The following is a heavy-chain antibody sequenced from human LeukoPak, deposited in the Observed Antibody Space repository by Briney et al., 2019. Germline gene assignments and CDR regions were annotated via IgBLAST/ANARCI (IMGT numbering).Heavy chain of an antibody. Sequence: SETLSLTCSVSGGSISGHYWSWIRQPAGKGLESIGRIYSSGNTNYNPSLKSRVTMSVDTSKNQISLKLSSVTAAGTAVYYCARGVGARALYYYYYMDVWGKGTTVTVSS. J-gene: IGHJ6*03. CDR3: ARGVGARALYYYYYMDV. D-gene: IGHD2-15*01. CDR2: IYSSGNT. V-gene: IGHV4-4*07. CDR1: GGSISGHY.